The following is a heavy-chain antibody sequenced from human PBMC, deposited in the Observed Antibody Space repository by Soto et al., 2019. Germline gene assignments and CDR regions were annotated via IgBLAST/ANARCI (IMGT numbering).Heavy chain of an antibody. Sequence: PGGSLRLSCAASGFTFSSYSMNWVRQAPGKGLEWVSSISSSSSYIYYADSVKGRFTISRDNAKNSLYLQMNSLRAEDTAVYYCARDQVVPAAMFYYYYGMDVWGQGTTVTVSS. V-gene: IGHV3-21*01. D-gene: IGHD2-2*01. CDR1: GFTFSSYS. CDR3: ARDQVVPAAMFYYYYGMDV. CDR2: ISSSSSYI. J-gene: IGHJ6*02.